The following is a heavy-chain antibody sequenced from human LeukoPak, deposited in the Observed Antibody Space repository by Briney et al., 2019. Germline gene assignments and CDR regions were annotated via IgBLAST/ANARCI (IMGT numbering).Heavy chain of an antibody. V-gene: IGHV1-69*01. Sequence: SVKVSCKASGGTCSSYAISWVRHAPGQELGWMGGIIPIFGTANYAQKFQGRVTITAVESTSTAYFVLSSLRSEDTAVYYCARHSGQWLGRDVLDYWGQGNLVTVSS. D-gene: IGHD6-19*01. CDR1: GGTCSSYA. J-gene: IGHJ4*02. CDR2: IIPIFGTA. CDR3: ARHSGQWLGRDVLDY.